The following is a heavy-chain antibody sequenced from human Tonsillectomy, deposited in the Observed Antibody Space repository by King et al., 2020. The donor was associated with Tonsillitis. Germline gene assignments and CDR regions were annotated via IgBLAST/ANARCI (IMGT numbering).Heavy chain of an antibody. J-gene: IGHJ5*02. V-gene: IGHV4-39*01. D-gene: IGHD2-2*01. CDR2: MYDSGST. CDR1: GGSISSSSYY. Sequence: QLQESGPGLVKPSETLSLTCTVSGGSISSSSYYWGWIRQPPGKGLEWIGIMYDSGSTYYNPSLKSRLTISVDTSKNQFSLKLSSVTAAATAVYYCARHDPFPSISYCNWFDPWGQGTLVTVSS. CDR3: ARHDPFPSISYCNWFDP.